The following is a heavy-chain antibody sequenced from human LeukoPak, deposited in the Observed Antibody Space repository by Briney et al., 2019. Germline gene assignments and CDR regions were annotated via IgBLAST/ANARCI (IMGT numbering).Heavy chain of an antibody. J-gene: IGHJ4*02. CDR3: ARVPLGGFGELLPNDY. V-gene: IGHV1-69*05. CDR2: IIPIFGTA. Sequence: SVKVSCKASGGTFSSYAISWVRQAPGQGPEWMGRIIPIFGTANYAQKFQGRVTITTDESTSTAYMELSSLRSEDTAVYYCARVPLGGFGELLPNDYWGQGTLVTVSS. D-gene: IGHD3-10*01. CDR1: GGTFSSYA.